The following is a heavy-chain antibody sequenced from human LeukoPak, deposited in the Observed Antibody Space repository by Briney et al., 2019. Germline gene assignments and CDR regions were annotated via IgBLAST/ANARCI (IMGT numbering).Heavy chain of an antibody. D-gene: IGHD3-9*01. Sequence: SETLSLTCAVYGGSFSAYYWTWIRQPPGKGLEWIGEINHGGSTNYNPSLKSRVTVSVDTSKNQFSLKLSSVTAADTAVYYCARGPLLRYFDWLPMDVWGKGTTVTISS. CDR1: GGSFSAYY. J-gene: IGHJ6*03. V-gene: IGHV4-34*01. CDR2: INHGGST. CDR3: ARGPLLRYFDWLPMDV.